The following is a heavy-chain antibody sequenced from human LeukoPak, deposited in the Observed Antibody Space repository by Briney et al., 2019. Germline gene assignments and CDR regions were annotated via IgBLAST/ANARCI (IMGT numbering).Heavy chain of an antibody. CDR3: VKGGGIAEAGSRPFDY. J-gene: IGHJ4*02. CDR2: ISCNGGRT. Sequence: GGSLRLSCSASGFTFSSYAMHWVRQAPGKGLEYVSAISCNGGRTYYADSVKGRFTISRDNSKNTLYLQMSSLRAEDTAVYYCVKGGGIAEAGSRPFDYWGQGTLVTVSS. V-gene: IGHV3-64D*06. D-gene: IGHD6-13*01. CDR1: GFTFSSYA.